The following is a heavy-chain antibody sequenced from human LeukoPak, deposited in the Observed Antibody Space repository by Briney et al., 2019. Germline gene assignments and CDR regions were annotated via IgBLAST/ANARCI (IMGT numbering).Heavy chain of an antibody. CDR1: GFTVSSNY. CDR2: IYSDGSA. J-gene: IGHJ4*02. D-gene: IGHD2-8*01. V-gene: IGHV3-53*01. Sequence: GGSLRLSCAASGFTVSSNYMSWVRQAPGKGLEWVSVIYSDGSAYYPDSVKGRFTISRDNSKNTLYLQMNSLRAGDTAVYFCAGGSLVWQFDYWGQGTLVAVSS. CDR3: AGGSLVWQFDY.